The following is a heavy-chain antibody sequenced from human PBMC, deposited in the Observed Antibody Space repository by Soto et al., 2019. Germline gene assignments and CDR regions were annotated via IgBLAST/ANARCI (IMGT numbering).Heavy chain of an antibody. V-gene: IGHV3-23*01. D-gene: IGHD3-16*02. CDR2: IAASGIST. CDR1: GFTFADFA. Sequence: GGSLRLSCAASGFTFADFAMTWVRQAPGKGLEWISTIAASGISTYYADSVKGRFTISRENSKKMLYLQMKSLRADDTAVYYCASLAIFYQRTARSDDWGQGTLVTVSS. CDR3: ASLAIFYQRTARSDD. J-gene: IGHJ4*02.